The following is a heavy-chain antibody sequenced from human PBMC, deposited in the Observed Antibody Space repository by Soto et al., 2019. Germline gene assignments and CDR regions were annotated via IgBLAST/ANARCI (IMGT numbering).Heavy chain of an antibody. CDR1: GFTFGNNA. V-gene: IGHV3-49*04. CDR2: IRNKNDCRTT. J-gene: IGHJ3*02. CDR3: SRPFYYYDSSGFEAGAFDI. D-gene: IGHD3-22*01. Sequence: PGGSLRLSCTGSGFTFGNNAMSWVCQAPGKGQGLVQFIRNKNDCRTTEYYAAVQGRFTIPRNDSKSIVYPEMNSLTTDDTAVYYCSRPFYYYDSSGFEAGAFDIWGQGTMVTVSS.